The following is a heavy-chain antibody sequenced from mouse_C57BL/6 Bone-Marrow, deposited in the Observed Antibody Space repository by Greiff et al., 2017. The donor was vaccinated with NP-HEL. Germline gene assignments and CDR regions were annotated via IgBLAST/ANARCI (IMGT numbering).Heavy chain of an antibody. CDR3: TTPDGYYKAWFAY. D-gene: IGHD2-3*01. J-gene: IGHJ3*01. CDR2: IDPENGDT. CDR1: GFNIKDDY. Sequence: VQLQQSGAELVRPGASVKLSCTASGFNIKDDYMHWVKQRPEQGLEWIGWIDPENGDTEYASKFQGKATITADTSSNTAYLQLSSLTSEDTAVYYCTTPDGYYKAWFAYWGQGTLVTVSA. V-gene: IGHV14-4*01.